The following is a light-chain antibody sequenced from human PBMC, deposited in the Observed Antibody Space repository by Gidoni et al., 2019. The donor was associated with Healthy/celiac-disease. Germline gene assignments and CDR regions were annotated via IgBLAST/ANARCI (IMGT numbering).Light chain of an antibody. CDR2: AAS. V-gene: IGKV1-9*01. CDR1: QGISSY. J-gene: IGKJ1*01. CDR3: QQLNSYPEG. Sequence: DTQLTQSPSFLSASVGDRVTITCPASQGISSYLAWYQQKPGKAPKLLIYAASSLQTGVPSRFSGSGSGTDFTLTISRLQPEDFAAYYCQQLNSYPEGFGQGTKVEIK.